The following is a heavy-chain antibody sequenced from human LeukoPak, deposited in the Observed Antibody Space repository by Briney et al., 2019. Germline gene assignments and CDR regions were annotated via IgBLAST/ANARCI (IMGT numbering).Heavy chain of an antibody. D-gene: IGHD3-10*01. CDR2: IYYTGST. Sequence: PSETLSLTCTDSGGSISPYYWSWIRQPPGTGLEWIGYIYYTGSTYYNPSLKSRVTISVNTSKNQFSLKLSSVTAADTAVYYCARAYYYGSGTFDIWGQGTMVTASS. CDR3: ARAYYYGSGTFDI. J-gene: IGHJ3*02. V-gene: IGHV4-59*01. CDR1: GGSISPYY.